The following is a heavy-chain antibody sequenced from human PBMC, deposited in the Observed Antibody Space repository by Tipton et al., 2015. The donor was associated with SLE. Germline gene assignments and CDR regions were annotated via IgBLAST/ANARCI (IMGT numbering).Heavy chain of an antibody. Sequence: TLSLTCTVSGGSISSGGYYLSWIRQPAGKGLEWIGRIFTSGTTNYKPYLKSRLTISVDTSQNQFSLKLTSVTAADTAVYYCARETDWYFDLWGRGTLVTVSS. CDR2: IFTSGTT. J-gene: IGHJ2*01. CDR1: GGSISSGGYY. CDR3: ARETDWYFDL. V-gene: IGHV4-61*02.